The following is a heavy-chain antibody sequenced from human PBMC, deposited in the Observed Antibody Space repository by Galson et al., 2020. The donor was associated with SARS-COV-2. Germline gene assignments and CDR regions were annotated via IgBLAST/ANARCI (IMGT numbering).Heavy chain of an antibody. Sequence: GGSLRLSCAASRFTLSNYEIHWVRQAPGKGLEWVSYISSSGTTIYYADSVKGRFTISRDNAKNSLYLQMSNLRAEDTAVYYCTRDRGRSGYRDWGQGTLVTVSA. J-gene: IGHJ4*02. CDR2: ISSSGTTI. D-gene: IGHD5-12*01. V-gene: IGHV3-48*03. CDR1: RFTLSNYE. CDR3: TRDRGRSGYRD.